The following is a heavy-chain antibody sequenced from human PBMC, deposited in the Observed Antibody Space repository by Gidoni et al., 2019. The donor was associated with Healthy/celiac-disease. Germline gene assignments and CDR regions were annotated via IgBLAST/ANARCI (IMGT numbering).Heavy chain of an antibody. CDR1: GGSFSGYY. CDR3: ARVRIQLWFVDY. J-gene: IGHJ4*02. D-gene: IGHD5-18*01. V-gene: IGHV4-34*01. Sequence: QVQLQQWGAGLLKPSETLSLTCAVYGGSFSGYYWSWIRQPPGKGLEWIGEINHSGSTNYNPCLKSRVTISVDTSKNQFSLKLSSVTAADTAVYYCARVRIQLWFVDYWGQGTLVTVSS. CDR2: INHSGST.